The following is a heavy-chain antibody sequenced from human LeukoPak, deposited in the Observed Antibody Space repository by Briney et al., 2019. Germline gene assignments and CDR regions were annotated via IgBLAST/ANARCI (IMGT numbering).Heavy chain of an antibody. CDR2: IIPILGIA. Sequence: SVKVSCKASGGTFSSYAISWVRQAPGQGLEWMGRIIPILGIANYAQKFQGRVTITADKSTSTAYMELSSLRSEDTAVYYCAGQWLERDWFDPWGQGTLVTVSS. V-gene: IGHV1-69*04. CDR1: GGTFSSYA. CDR3: AGQWLERDWFDP. D-gene: IGHD6-19*01. J-gene: IGHJ5*02.